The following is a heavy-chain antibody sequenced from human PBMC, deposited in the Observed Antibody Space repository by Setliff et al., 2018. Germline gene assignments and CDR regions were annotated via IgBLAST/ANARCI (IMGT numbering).Heavy chain of an antibody. CDR2: INNYNFNT. CDR1: GYTFTNYG. Sequence: GASVKVSCKASGYTFTNYGITWVRQAPGQGLEWMGWINNYNFNTNYAQRFQGRVTMTTDTSTSAAYMELRGLRPDDTAIYYCAISSLSICSGGSCPNAFDIWGQGTLVTVSS. D-gene: IGHD2-15*01. J-gene: IGHJ3*02. CDR3: AISSLSICSGGSCPNAFDI. V-gene: IGHV1-18*01.